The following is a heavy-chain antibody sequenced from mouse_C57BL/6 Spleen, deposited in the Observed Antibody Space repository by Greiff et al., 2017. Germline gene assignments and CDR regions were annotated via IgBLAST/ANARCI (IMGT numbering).Heavy chain of an antibody. J-gene: IGHJ3*01. CDR3: ARDYGSSSAWFAY. V-gene: IGHV1-62-3*01. Sequence: QVQLQQPGAELVKPGASVNLSCKASGYTFTSYWMHWVKQRPGRGLEWIGRIGPGSGSTYYNEKFKGKATLTADKSSSTAYMQLSSLTSEDSAVYFCARDYGSSSAWFAYWGQGTLVTVSA. CDR2: IGPGSGST. D-gene: IGHD1-1*01. CDR1: GYTFTSYW.